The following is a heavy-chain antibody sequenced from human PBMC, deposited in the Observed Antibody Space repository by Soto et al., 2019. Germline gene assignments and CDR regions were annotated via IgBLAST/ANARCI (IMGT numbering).Heavy chain of an antibody. D-gene: IGHD3-3*01. J-gene: IGHJ5*02. CDR1: GYTFTEYF. Sequence: QVQLVQSGAEVKMPGASVRVSCEASGYTFTEYFLHWVRQAPGQGLEWMGWISPESGVTNIAPNFEGRVTMTADTAITTAYMQLSGLRYDDTAVYYCARVTLIIRHITNLGEASPGVVEHWGQGTLVSVSS. CDR2: ISPESGVT. CDR3: ARVTLIIRHITNLGEASPGVVEH. V-gene: IGHV1-2*02.